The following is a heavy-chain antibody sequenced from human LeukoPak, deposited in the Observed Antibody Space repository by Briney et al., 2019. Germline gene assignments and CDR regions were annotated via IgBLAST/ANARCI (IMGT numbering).Heavy chain of an antibody. Sequence: SETLSLTCTVSGGSISSYYWSWIRQPPGKGLEWIGYIYYSGSTNYNPSLKSRVTISVDTSKNQFSLKLSSVTAADTAVYYCAREGGGSAAFDYWGQGTLITGSS. CDR1: GGSISSYY. D-gene: IGHD5-12*01. V-gene: IGHV4-59*01. CDR2: IYYSGST. J-gene: IGHJ4*02. CDR3: AREGGGSAAFDY.